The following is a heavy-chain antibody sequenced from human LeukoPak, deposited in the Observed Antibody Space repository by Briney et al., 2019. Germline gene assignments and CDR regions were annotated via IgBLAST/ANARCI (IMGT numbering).Heavy chain of an antibody. CDR3: VSSLRAAITGDF. D-gene: IGHD6-25*01. V-gene: IGHV1-46*01. CDR2: INPSGGST. Sequence: ASVKVSCKASGYSFTNYFIHWVRQAPGQGFEWMGVINPSGGSTDYAWRFQGRVTLTRDTSTSTVYMQLRSLRSDDTAVYYCVSSLRAAITGDFWGQGSQVTVSS. CDR1: GYSFTNYF. J-gene: IGHJ4*02.